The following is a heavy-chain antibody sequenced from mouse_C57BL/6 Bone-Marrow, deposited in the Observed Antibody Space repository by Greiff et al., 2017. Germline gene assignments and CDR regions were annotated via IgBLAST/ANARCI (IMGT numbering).Heavy chain of an antibody. D-gene: IGHD2-4*01. J-gene: IGHJ2*03. V-gene: IGHV1-80*01. CDR1: GYAFSGYW. CDR2: IYPGDGDT. Sequence: VQLVESGAELVKPGASVKISCKASGYAFSGYWMNWVKQRPGQGLEWIGQIYPGDGDTNYNGKFKGKATLTADKSSSPAYMQLSSLTSEDSAFYVCARARRYEYDVRYFDYGGQGNGPTVSS. CDR3: ARARRYEYDVRYFDY.